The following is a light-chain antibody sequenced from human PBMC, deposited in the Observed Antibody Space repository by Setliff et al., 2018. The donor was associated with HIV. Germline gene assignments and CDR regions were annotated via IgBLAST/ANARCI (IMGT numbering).Light chain of an antibody. CDR1: SSDVGGYNY. V-gene: IGLV2-8*01. J-gene: IGLJ1*01. CDR3: SSYAGSNNYV. CDR2: EVS. Sequence: QSVLTQPPSASGSPGQSVTISCTGTSSDVGGYNYVSWCRQYPGKAPKLMIYEVSKRPSGVPDRLSGSKSGNTASLTVSGLQVEDEADYYCSSYAGSNNYVFGTGTKVTVL.